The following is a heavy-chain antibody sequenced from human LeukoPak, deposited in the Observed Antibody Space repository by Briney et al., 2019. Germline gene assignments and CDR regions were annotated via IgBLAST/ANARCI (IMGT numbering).Heavy chain of an antibody. CDR2: IYTSGST. J-gene: IGHJ6*02. Sequence: SETLSLTCTVSGGSISSYYWSWIRQPAGKGLEWIGRIYTSGSTNYNPSLKSRVTMSVDTSKNQFSLKLSSVTAADTAVYYCARGSDYDSSGYFGLYYYYYGMDVWGQGTTVTVSS. V-gene: IGHV4-4*07. CDR1: GGSISSYY. CDR3: ARGSDYDSSGYFGLYYYYYGMDV. D-gene: IGHD3-22*01.